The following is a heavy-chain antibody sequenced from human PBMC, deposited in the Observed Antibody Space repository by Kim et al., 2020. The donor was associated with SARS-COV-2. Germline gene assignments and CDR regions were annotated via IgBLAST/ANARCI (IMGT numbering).Heavy chain of an antibody. V-gene: IGHV3-48*03. CDR1: GFTFSSYE. CDR3: ASAHPFRVTMVRGVTGGRYFDY. Sequence: GGSLRLSCEASGFTFSSYEMNWVRQAPGKGLEWVSYISSSGSTIYYADSVKGRFTISRDNAKNSLYLQLNILRAEDTAVYYFASAHPFRVTMVRGVTGGRYFDYWGQGTLVTVSS. CDR2: ISSSGSTI. J-gene: IGHJ4*02. D-gene: IGHD3-10*01.